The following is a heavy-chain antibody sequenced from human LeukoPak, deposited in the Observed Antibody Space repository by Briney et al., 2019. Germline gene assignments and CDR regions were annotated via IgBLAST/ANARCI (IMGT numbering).Heavy chain of an antibody. J-gene: IGHJ5*02. CDR2: FYVSGST. D-gene: IGHD3-3*01. V-gene: IGHV4-61*02. Sequence: SQTLSLTCTVSGVSISSGGYFWSWIRQPAGKGLEWIGRFYVSGSTNYNPSLQSRVTISVDTSKNQFSLKLSSVTAADTAVYYCARLAISGMVPWGQGTLVTVSS. CDR1: GVSISSGGYF. CDR3: ARLAISGMVP.